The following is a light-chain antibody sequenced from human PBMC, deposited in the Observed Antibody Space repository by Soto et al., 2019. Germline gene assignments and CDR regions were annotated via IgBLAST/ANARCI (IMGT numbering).Light chain of an antibody. CDR1: QSVLVSSMNENC. CDR2: WAS. Sequence: DIVMNQSPASLAVSLGERAAIKCKSSQSVLVSSMNENCLGWYQQKPGQPPKLLIYWASTRASGVPDRFSGSGSGTDFTLTITNLQAEDGALYYCQQCYSPPWTFGQGTKVEIK. CDR3: QQCYSPPWT. V-gene: IGKV4-1*01. J-gene: IGKJ1*01.